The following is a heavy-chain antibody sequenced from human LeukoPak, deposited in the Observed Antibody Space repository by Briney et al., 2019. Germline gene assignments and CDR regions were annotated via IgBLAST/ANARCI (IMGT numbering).Heavy chain of an antibody. V-gene: IGHV3-48*03. J-gene: IGHJ4*02. CDR1: GFTFSSYE. CDR3: ARENEERFDY. Sequence: PGGSLRLSCAASGFTFSSYEMNWVRQAPGKGLEWVSYISSSGSTIYYADSVKGRFTISRDNAKNSLYLQMNSLRAEDTAVYYCARENEERFDYWGQGTLVTVSS. CDR2: ISSSGSTI. D-gene: IGHD1-1*01.